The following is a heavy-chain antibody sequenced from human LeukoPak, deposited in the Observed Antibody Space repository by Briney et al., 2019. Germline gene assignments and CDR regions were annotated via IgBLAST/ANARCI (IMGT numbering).Heavy chain of an antibody. D-gene: IGHD6-19*01. CDR3: ARNTGWIDY. V-gene: IGHV6-1*01. Sequence: SQTLSLTCAISGDSVSSKSSAWNWIRQSPSRGLEWLGRTYYRSKWYNDYAVSVKSRTTINPDTSKDQFSLQLNYVTPEDTAVYCCARNTGWIDYWGQGTLVTVSS. J-gene: IGHJ4*02. CDR2: TYYRSKWYN. CDR1: GDSVSSKSSA.